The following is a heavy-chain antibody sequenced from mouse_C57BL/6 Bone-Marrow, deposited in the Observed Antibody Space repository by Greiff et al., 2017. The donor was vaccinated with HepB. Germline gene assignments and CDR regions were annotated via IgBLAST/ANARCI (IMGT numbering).Heavy chain of an antibody. V-gene: IGHV5-12*01. CDR3: ARHDDDGYFFDY. CDR2: ISNGGGST. Sequence: EVKLVESGGGLVQPGGSLKLSCAASGFTFSDYYMYWVRQTPEKRLEWVAYISNGGGSTYYPDTVKGRFTISRDNAKNTLYLQMSRLKTEDTAMDYCARHDDDGYFFDYWGQGTTLTVSS. CDR1: GFTFSDYY. J-gene: IGHJ2*01. D-gene: IGHD2-3*01.